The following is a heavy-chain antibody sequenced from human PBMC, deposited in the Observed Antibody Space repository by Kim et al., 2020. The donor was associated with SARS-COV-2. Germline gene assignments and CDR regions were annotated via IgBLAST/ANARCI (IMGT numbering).Heavy chain of an antibody. CDR2: ISSSSSTI. CDR3: ARSGYSGYFDP. J-gene: IGHJ5*02. CDR1: GFTFSSYS. V-gene: IGHV3-48*04. D-gene: IGHD5-12*01. Sequence: GGSLRLSCAASGFTFSSYSMNWVRQAPGKGLEWVSYISSSSSTIYYADSVKGRFTISRDNAKNSLYLQMNSLRAEDTAVYYCARSGYSGYFDPWGQGTLVTVSS.